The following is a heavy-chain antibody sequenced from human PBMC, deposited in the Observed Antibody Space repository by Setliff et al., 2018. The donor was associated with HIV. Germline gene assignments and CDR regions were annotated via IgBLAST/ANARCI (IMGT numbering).Heavy chain of an antibody. V-gene: IGHV1-2*04. D-gene: IGHD3-16*01. Sequence: GASVKVSCKASGYTFTDNYIHWVRQAPGQGLEWMAWINSATGGTNYAQNFQGWVTVTRDTSINTVYMELSSLKSDDTAVYYCARDDGGYNYAEAFDVWGQGTMVTVSS. J-gene: IGHJ3*01. CDR3: ARDDGGYNYAEAFDV. CDR2: INSATGGT. CDR1: GYTFTDNY.